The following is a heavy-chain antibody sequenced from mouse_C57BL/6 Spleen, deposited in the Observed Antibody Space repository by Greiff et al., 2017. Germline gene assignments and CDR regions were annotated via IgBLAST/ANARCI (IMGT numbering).Heavy chain of an antibody. CDR1: GYTFTSYW. CDR2: IDPSDSET. J-gene: IGHJ1*03. D-gene: IGHD2-1*01. V-gene: IGHV1-52*01. CDR3: ARSPYGNYWYFDV. Sequence: QVQLKQSGAELVRPGSSVKLSCKASGYTFTSYWMHWVKQRPIQGLEWIGNIDPSDSETHYNQKFKDKATLTVDKSSSTAYMQLSSLTSEDSAVYYCARSPYGNYWYFDVWGTGTTVTVSS.